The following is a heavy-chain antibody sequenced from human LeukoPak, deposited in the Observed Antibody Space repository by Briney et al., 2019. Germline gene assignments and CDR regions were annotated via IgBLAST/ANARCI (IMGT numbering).Heavy chain of an antibody. CDR2: IKQDGSET. D-gene: IGHD6-6*01. CDR1: GFTFSNYW. Sequence: GGSLRLSCAASGFTFSNYWMSWVRQAPGKGLGWVANIKQDGSETYYVDSVKGRFTISRDNAMNSLYLQMNSLRPEDTALYYCVRGGASRPDYWGQGTLVTVSS. J-gene: IGHJ4*02. CDR3: VRGGASRPDY. V-gene: IGHV3-7*01.